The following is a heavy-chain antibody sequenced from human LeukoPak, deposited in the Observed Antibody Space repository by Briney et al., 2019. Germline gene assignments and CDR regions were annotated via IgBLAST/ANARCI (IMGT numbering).Heavy chain of an antibody. J-gene: IGHJ4*02. CDR2: INTSGST. V-gene: IGHV4-61*02. Sequence: SETLSLTCTVSGGSISSGSYYWSWIRQPAGKGLEWIGRINTSGSTNYNPSLKSRVTISVDTSKNQFSLKLSSVTAADTAVYYCARDPDGDYAYFDYWGQGTLVTVSS. CDR1: GGSISSGSYY. CDR3: ARDPDGDYAYFDY. D-gene: IGHD4-17*01.